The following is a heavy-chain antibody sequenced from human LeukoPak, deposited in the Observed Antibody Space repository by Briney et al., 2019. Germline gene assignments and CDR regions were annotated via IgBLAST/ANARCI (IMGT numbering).Heavy chain of an antibody. CDR3: ASSYYDFWSGYGDNWFDP. CDR2: IYTSGST. V-gene: IGHV4-4*07. CDR1: GGSISSYY. J-gene: IGHJ5*02. D-gene: IGHD3-3*01. Sequence: SETLSLTCTVSGGSISSYYWSWIRQPAGKGLEWIGRIYTSGSTNYNPSLKSRVTMSVDTSKNQFSLKLSSVTAADTAVYYCASSYYDFWSGYGDNWFDPWGQGTLVTVSS.